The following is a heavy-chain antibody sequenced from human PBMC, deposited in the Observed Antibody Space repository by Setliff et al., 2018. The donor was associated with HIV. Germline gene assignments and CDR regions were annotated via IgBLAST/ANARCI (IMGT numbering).Heavy chain of an antibody. CDR3: ARDPWVRGVIMAPDY. CDR2: IYYSGST. Sequence: PSETLSLTCTVSGGSISSSSYYWGWIRQPPGKGLEWIGTIYYSGSTYHNTSLKSRVTISVDTSKNQFSLKLSSVTAADTAVYYCARDPWVRGVIMAPDYWGQGTLVTVPS. J-gene: IGHJ4*02. V-gene: IGHV4-39*07. D-gene: IGHD3-10*01. CDR1: GGSISSSSYY.